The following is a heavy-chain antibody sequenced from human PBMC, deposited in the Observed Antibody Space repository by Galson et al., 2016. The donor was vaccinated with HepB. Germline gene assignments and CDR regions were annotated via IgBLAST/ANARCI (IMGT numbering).Heavy chain of an antibody. D-gene: IGHD5-12*01. Sequence: SVKVSCKASGYTFTGFYMHWIRQAPGQGLEWMGWISPKSGDTIYAEKFQGSVTLTRDPSISTAYLELHSLTSDDTAVYYCARVGYTGYDYDYWGQGTLVTVSS. V-gene: IGHV1-2*04. CDR3: ARVGYTGYDYDY. J-gene: IGHJ4*02. CDR2: ISPKSGDT. CDR1: GYTFTGFY.